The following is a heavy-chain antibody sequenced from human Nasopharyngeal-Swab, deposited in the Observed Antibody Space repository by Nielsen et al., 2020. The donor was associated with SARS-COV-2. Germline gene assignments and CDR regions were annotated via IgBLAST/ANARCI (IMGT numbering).Heavy chain of an antibody. J-gene: IGHJ6*02. D-gene: IGHD2-21*01. CDR3: ARAGDIRYYYYGMDV. Sequence: WIRQPPGKGLEWIGEINHSGSTNYNPSLKSRVTLSVDTSKNQFSLKLSSVTAADTAVYYCARAGDIRYYYYGMDVWGQGTTVTVS. CDR2: INHSGST. V-gene: IGHV4-34*01.